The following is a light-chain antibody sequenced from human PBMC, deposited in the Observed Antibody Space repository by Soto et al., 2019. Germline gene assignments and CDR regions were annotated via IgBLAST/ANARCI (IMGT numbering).Light chain of an antibody. CDR1: QSVSVN. V-gene: IGKV3-11*01. Sequence: EVVLTQSPAILSLSPGERATLSCRASQSVSVNLGWYQQKPGQAPRPLIYSASDRAPGIPARFSGSGSGTDFTLTISSLEPEDFAVYYCQQRSNWPRGTFGGGTKVDIK. CDR3: QQRSNWPRGT. CDR2: SAS. J-gene: IGKJ4*01.